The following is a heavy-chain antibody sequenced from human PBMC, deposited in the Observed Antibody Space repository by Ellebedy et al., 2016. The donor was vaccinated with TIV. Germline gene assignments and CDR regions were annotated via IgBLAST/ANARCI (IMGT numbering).Heavy chain of an antibody. J-gene: IGHJ4*02. CDR1: GFNFNSYS. CDR3: ARETYTPVDFDS. Sequence: PGGSLRLSCEGSGFNFNSYSMNWVRQSPGKGLEWLSYISRTSNTIYYADSVKGRFTVSRDNAKNSLYLQMDSLRDDDTALYYCARETYTPVDFDSWGQGTLVTVSS. V-gene: IGHV3-48*02. CDR2: ISRTSNTI.